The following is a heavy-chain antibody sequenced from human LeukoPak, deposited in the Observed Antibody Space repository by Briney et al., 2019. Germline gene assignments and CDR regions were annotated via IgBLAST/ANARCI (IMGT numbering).Heavy chain of an antibody. V-gene: IGHV1-2*02. D-gene: IGHD3-10*01. CDR2: INPNSGGT. J-gene: IGHJ4*02. CDR3: ARVPRITMVRGVSGTFDY. Sequence: ASVKVSCKASGYTFTGYYMHWVRQAPGQGLEWMGWINPNSGGTNYAQKFQGRVTMTKDTSISTAYMELSRLRSDDTAVYYCARVPRITMVRGVSGTFDYWGQGTLVTVSS. CDR1: GYTFTGYY.